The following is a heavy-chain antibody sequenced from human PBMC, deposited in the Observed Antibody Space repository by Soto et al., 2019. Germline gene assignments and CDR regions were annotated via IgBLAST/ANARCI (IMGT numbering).Heavy chain of an antibody. CDR1: GFTFSNAW. CDR3: TTGGVVVVPDLYYYYYYGMDV. V-gene: IGHV3-15*07. D-gene: IGHD2-2*01. CDR2: IKSKTDGGTT. Sequence: GGSLRLSCAASGFTFSNAWMNWVRQAPGKGLEWVGRIKSKTDGGTTDYAAPVKGRFTISRDDSKNTLYLQMNSLKTEDTAVYYCTTGGVVVVPDLYYYYYYGMDVWGQGTTVTVSS. J-gene: IGHJ6*02.